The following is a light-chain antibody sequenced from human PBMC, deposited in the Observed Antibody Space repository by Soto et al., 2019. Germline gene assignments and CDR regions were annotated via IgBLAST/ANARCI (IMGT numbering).Light chain of an antibody. CDR1: SSNIGSNT. CDR3: TAWDDSLNGLV. J-gene: IGLJ1*01. V-gene: IGLV1-44*01. CDR2: SDN. Sequence: QTVLTQPPSAYGTPGQRVTISCSGSSSNIGSNTVNWYQLLPGTAPKLLIHSDNQRPSGVPDRFSGSKSGPSASLAIRGLQSDDEADYYCTAWDDSLNGLVFGTGTKLTVL.